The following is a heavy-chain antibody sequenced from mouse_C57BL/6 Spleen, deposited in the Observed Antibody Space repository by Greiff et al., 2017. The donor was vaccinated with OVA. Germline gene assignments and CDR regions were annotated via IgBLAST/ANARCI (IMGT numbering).Heavy chain of an antibody. CDR2: IDPSDSYT. CDR1: GYTFTSYW. V-gene: IGHV1-50*01. CDR3: ARWVYGSSYWYFDV. J-gene: IGHJ1*03. D-gene: IGHD1-1*01. Sequence: QVQLQQPGAELVKPGASVKLSCKASGYTFTSYWMQWVKQRPGQGLEWIGEIDPSDSYTNYNQKFKGKATLTVDTSSSTAYMQLSSLTSEDSAVYYGARWVYGSSYWYFDVWGTGTTVTVSS.